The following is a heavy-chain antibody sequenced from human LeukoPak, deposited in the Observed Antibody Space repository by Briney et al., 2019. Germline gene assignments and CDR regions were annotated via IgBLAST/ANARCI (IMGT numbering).Heavy chain of an antibody. CDR2: IYHSGST. V-gene: IGHV4-30-2*01. J-gene: IGHJ4*02. Sequence: PSETLSLTCTVSGGSINSGGYYWSWIRQPPGKGLEWIGYIYHSGSTYYNPSLKSRVTISVDRSKNQFSLKLSSVTAADTAVYYCARMVTRSIAARRGAYYFDYWGQGTLVTVSS. CDR1: GGSINSGGYY. CDR3: ARMVTRSIAARRGAYYFDY. D-gene: IGHD6-6*01.